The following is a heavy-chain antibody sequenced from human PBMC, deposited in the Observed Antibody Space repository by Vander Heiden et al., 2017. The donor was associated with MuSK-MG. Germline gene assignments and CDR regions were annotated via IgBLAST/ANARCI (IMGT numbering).Heavy chain of an antibody. CDR2: LNWNGGST. J-gene: IGHJ6*03. CDR1: GFLLQHYG. V-gene: IGHV3-20*01. Sequence: EVQLVESGGGVVRPGGSLRLSCPASGFLLQHYGMSWVRQAPGKGLEWVSGLNWNGGSTHYADSVKGRFTISRDNAKNSLYLQMNSLRAEDTAWYHCARGGSGSYYNYYYYYMDVWGKGTTVTVSS. CDR3: ARGGSGSYYNYYYYYMDV. D-gene: IGHD3-10*01.